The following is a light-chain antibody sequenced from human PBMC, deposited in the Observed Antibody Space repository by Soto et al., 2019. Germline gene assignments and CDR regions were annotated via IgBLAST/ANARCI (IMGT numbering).Light chain of an antibody. V-gene: IGLV2-8*01. CDR2: EVD. CDR3: SSFTVYNTRV. Sequence: QSALTQPPSASGSPGQSVTISCTGTSSDVGGYNHVSWYQQHPRKAPQLMLYEVDKRPSGVPDRSSGSKSGNTASLTVSVLRAEDEADYYCSSFTVYNTRVFGGGTQLTVL. J-gene: IGLJ3*02. CDR1: SSDVGGYNH.